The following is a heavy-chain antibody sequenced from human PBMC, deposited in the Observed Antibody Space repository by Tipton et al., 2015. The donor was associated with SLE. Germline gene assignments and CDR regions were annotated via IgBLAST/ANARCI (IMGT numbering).Heavy chain of an antibody. CDR3: ARGGIARFDN. Sequence: SLRLSCAASGFTFSNYWMRWVRQAPGKGLEWVAKIKKDGSEKYHVDSVKGRFTMSRDNARNSLFLQMNSLRAEDTAVYYCARGGIARFDNWGQGTLGTVSS. CDR2: IKKDGSEK. CDR1: GFTFSNYW. V-gene: IGHV3-7*01. J-gene: IGHJ5*02.